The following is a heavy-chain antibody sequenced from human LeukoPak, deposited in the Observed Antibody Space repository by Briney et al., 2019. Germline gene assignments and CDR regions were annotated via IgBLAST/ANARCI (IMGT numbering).Heavy chain of an antibody. CDR3: ARAGYCSSTSCYTTFDY. D-gene: IGHD2-2*02. J-gene: IGHJ4*02. Sequence: KPGESLKISCKGSGYSFTSYWIGWVRQMPGKGLEWMGIIYPGDSDTRYSPSFQGQVTISADKSISTAYLQWSSLKASDTAMYYCARAGYCSSTSCYTTFDYWGQGTLVTVSS. CDR1: GYSFTSYW. V-gene: IGHV5-51*01. CDR2: IYPGDSDT.